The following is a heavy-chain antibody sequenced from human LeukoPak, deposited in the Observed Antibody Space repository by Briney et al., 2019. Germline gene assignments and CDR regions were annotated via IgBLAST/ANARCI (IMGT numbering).Heavy chain of an antibody. CDR3: AREESIAAAPGAFDI. V-gene: IGHV3-23*01. D-gene: IGHD6-13*01. CDR1: GFTFTSYS. J-gene: IGHJ3*02. CDR2: TSDRGDYT. Sequence: GGSLRLSCAASGFTFTSYSMSWVRQAPGKGLEWVSGTSDRGDYTYYADSVKGRFTISRDSSKNTLYLQMNSLRAEDTAVYYCAREESIAAAPGAFDIWGQGTMVTVSS.